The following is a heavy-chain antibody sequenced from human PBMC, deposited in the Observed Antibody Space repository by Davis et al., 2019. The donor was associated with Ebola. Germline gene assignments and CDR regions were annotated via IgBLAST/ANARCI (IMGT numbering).Heavy chain of an antibody. J-gene: IGHJ6*04. V-gene: IGHV1-18*01. CDR2: IGVYNGKT. CDR3: ARVGDPRFHAMDV. CDR1: GYSFTTYG. Sequence: ASVPVSCKPTGYSFTTYGLSWVRQAPGQGLEWVGWIGVYNGKTDNAPKFKGRVDMTADFSTNTVHMELRSLRSDDTAVYYCARVGDPRFHAMDVWGKGTTVTVSP. D-gene: IGHD3-3*01.